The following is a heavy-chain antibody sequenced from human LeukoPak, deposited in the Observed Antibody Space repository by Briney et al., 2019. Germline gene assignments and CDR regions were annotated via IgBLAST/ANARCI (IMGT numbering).Heavy chain of an antibody. CDR1: GYTFTNYW. V-gene: IGHV5-10-1*01. CDR2: INPPDSYT. J-gene: IGHJ4*02. D-gene: IGHD3-10*01. Sequence: GESLKISCEGSGYTFTNYWIIWGRQMPGKGLEWMGNINPPDSYTNYSPSFQGHVTMSVDKSIATAYLQWSSLRASDTAIYYCARLAFGEFDSWGQGALVAVSS. CDR3: ARLAFGEFDS.